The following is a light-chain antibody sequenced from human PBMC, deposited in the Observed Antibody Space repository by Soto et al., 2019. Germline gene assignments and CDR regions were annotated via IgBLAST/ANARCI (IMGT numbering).Light chain of an antibody. J-gene: IGLJ2*01. V-gene: IGLV2-14*01. CDR2: DVN. CDR1: SSDVGSYPY. Sequence: QSALTRPASVSGSPGQSITISCTGTSSDVGSYPYVSWYQQHPGKAPKLMIYDVNSRPSGVSNRFSGSKSGNTASLTISGLQAEDEADYYCGSYTTSSTVVFGGGTKLTVL. CDR3: GSYTTSSTVV.